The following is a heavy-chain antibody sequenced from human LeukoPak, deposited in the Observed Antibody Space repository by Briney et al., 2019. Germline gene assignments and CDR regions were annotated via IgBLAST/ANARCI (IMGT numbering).Heavy chain of an antibody. J-gene: IGHJ3*02. Sequence: SETLSLTCTVSGYSIRSGYFWGWIRQPPGKGLEWIGSTYHSGSTYYNPSLKSRVTISMDTSKNQFSLKLSSVTAADTAVYYCAKSHNDFLSGYALDVLDIWGQGTMFTVSS. CDR3: AKSHNDFLSGYALDVLDI. CDR2: TYHSGST. V-gene: IGHV4-38-2*02. CDR1: GYSIRSGYF. D-gene: IGHD3-3*01.